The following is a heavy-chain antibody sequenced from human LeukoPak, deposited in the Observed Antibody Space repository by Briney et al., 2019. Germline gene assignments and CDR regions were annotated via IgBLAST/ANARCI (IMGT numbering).Heavy chain of an antibody. V-gene: IGHV3-66*01. J-gene: IGHJ6*03. CDR3: ARVIAARERAWFGELRLYYYYYMDV. CDR2: IYSGGST. Sequence: PGGSLRLSCAASGFTVSSNYMSWVRQAPGKGLEWVSIIYSGGSTYYADSVKGRFTISRDNSKSTLYLQMNSLRAEDTAVYYCARVIAARERAWFGELRLYYYYYMDVWGKGTTVTISS. CDR1: GFTVSSNY. D-gene: IGHD3-10*01.